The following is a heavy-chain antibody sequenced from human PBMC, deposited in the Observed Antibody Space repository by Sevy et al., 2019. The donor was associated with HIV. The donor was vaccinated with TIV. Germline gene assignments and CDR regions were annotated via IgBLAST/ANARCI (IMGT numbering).Heavy chain of an antibody. J-gene: IGHJ4*02. CDR2: INSDGSST. Sequence: GGFLRLSCAASGFTFSSYWMHWVRQAPGKGLVWVSRINSDGSSTSYADSVKGRFTISIDNAKNTLYLEMNSLRAEDTAVYYCARVHYELYYFDCWGQGTLVTVSS. CDR1: GFTFSSYW. V-gene: IGHV3-74*01. D-gene: IGHD3-3*01. CDR3: ARVHYELYYFDC.